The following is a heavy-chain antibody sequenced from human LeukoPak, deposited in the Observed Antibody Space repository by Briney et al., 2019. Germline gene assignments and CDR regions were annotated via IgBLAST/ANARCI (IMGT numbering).Heavy chain of an antibody. CDR2: INPNSGRT. CDR1: GYTFTSSD. D-gene: IGHD6-13*01. CDR3: ARGRSGLAAAGTYDY. V-gene: IGHV1-8*01. J-gene: IGHJ4*02. Sequence: ASVKVSRKASGYTFTSSDLNWVRQAAGQGLEWMGWINPNSGRTGYAQKFQGRVTMTANTSISTAYMELSSLRFDDTAVYYCARGRSGLAAAGTYDYWGQGTLITVSS.